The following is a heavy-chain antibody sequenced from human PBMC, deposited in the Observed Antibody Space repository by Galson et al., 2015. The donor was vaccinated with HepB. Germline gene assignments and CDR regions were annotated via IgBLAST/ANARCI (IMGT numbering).Heavy chain of an antibody. Sequence: SVKVSCKASGGTFSSYTISWVRQAPGQGLEWMGRIIPILGIAKYAQKFQGRVTITADKSTSTAYMELSSLRSEDTAVYYCAMQNWGSFAFDIWGQGTMVTVSS. D-gene: IGHD7-27*01. CDR1: GGTFSSYT. CDR3: AMQNWGSFAFDI. J-gene: IGHJ3*02. CDR2: IIPILGIA. V-gene: IGHV1-69*02.